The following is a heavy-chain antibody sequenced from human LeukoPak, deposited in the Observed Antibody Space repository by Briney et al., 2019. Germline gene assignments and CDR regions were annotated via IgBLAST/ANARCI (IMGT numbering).Heavy chain of an antibody. V-gene: IGHV4-4*07. CDR2: IYSSGST. CDR1: GGSISSYY. D-gene: IGHD3-10*01. CDR3: ARRDQYYYGSGGYEEGAFDI. J-gene: IGHJ3*02. Sequence: SETLSLTCTVSGGSISSYYWSWIRQPAGKGLEWIGRIYSSGSTNYNPSLKSRVTMSVDTSKNHFSLKLSSVTAADTAVYYCARRDQYYYGSGGYEEGAFDIWGQGTMVTVSS.